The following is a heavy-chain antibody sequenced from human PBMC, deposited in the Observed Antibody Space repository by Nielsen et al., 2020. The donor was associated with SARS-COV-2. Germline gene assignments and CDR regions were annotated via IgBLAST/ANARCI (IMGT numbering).Heavy chain of an antibody. Sequence: GVLKISCAASGFTFSSYAMSWVRQAPGKGLEWVSAISGSGGSTYYADSVKGRFTISRDNSKNTLYLQMNSLRAEDTAVYYCAKEQYYYDSSGEGYWGQGTLVTVSS. CDR2: ISGSGGST. CDR3: AKEQYYYDSSGEGY. V-gene: IGHV3-23*01. D-gene: IGHD3-22*01. J-gene: IGHJ4*02. CDR1: GFTFSSYA.